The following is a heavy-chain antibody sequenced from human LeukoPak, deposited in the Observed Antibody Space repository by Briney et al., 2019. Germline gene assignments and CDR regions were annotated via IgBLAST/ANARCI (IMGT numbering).Heavy chain of an antibody. V-gene: IGHV1-46*01. J-gene: IGHJ6*02. CDR3: ARIPLDGYSYGVNYYYGMDV. CDR2: IHPSGGST. D-gene: IGHD5-18*01. CDR1: GYTFTIYY. Sequence: ASVNVSCKASGYTFTIYYMHWVRQAPGQGLEWMGIIHPSGGSTSYAQKFQGRVTMTRDTSTSTVYMELSSLRSEDTAVYYCARIPLDGYSYGVNYYYGMDVWGQGTTVTVSS.